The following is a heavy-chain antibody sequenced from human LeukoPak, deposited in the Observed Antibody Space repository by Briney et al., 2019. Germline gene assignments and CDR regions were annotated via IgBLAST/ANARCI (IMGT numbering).Heavy chain of an antibody. CDR3: ARASEPGGDFDN. CDR1: GGSISSYY. V-gene: IGHV4-59*12. D-gene: IGHD3-16*01. Sequence: SETLSLTCTVSGGSISSYYWSWIRQPPGKGLEWIGYIYYGGSTNYNPSLKSRVTISVDTSKNQFSLKLSSVTPEDTAVYYCARASEPGGDFDNWGQGTLVTVSS. J-gene: IGHJ4*02. CDR2: IYYGGST.